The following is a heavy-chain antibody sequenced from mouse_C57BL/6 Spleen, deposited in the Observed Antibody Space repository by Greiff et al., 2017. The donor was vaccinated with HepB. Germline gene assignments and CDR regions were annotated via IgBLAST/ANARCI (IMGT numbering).Heavy chain of an antibody. D-gene: IGHD3-2*02. CDR3: ARVGAAQGEGYAMDY. CDR2: INPNNGGT. V-gene: IGHV1-26*01. J-gene: IGHJ4*01. Sequence: VQLQQSGPELVKPGASVKISCKASGYTFTDYYMNWVKQSHGKSLEWIGDINPNNGGTSYNQKFKGKATLTVDKSSSTAYMELRSLTSEDSAVYYCARVGAAQGEGYAMDYWGQGTSVTVSS. CDR1: GYTFTDYY.